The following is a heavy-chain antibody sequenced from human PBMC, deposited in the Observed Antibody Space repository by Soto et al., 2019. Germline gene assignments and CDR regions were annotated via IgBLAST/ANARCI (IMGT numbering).Heavy chain of an antibody. Sequence: PSETLSLTCTVSGCPITSGDYYWSWIRQHPGKGLEWLGHIYHSGNTYYSPSLKSRISMSVDTSTNQFSLNLYSVTAADTAVYYCARGNFGYDYWGQGAQVT. CDR1: GCPITSGDYY. V-gene: IGHV4-31*03. D-gene: IGHD5-12*01. J-gene: IGHJ4*02. CDR3: ARGNFGYDY. CDR2: IYHSGNT.